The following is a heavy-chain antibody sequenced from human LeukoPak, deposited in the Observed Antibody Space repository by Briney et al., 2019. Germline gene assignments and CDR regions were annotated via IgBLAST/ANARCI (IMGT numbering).Heavy chain of an antibody. V-gene: IGHV3-9*01. J-gene: IGHJ3*02. CDR1: GFTFDDHA. CDR3: AKGFRAFDI. CDR2: ISWNSGSI. Sequence: GRSLRLSCAASGFTFDDHAMHWVRQAPGKGLEWVSGISWNSGSIGYADSVKGRFTISRDNAKNSLYLQMNSLRAEDTALYYCAKGFRAFDIWGQGTMVTVSS.